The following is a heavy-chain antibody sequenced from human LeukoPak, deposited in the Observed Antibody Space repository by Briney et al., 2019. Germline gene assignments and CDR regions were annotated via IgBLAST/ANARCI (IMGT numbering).Heavy chain of an antibody. V-gene: IGHV3-30*03. J-gene: IGHJ5*02. CDR3: ATSGWNNWFDP. Sequence: PGGSLRLSCAPSGFTFEYSGMHWVRQAPGKGLEWLAVISYDGRSKDYAESVKGRFTISRDNAKNTLYLQINSLRAEDTAVFYCATSGWNNWFDPWGQGTLVTVSS. CDR1: GFTFEYSG. D-gene: IGHD6-19*01. CDR2: ISYDGRSK.